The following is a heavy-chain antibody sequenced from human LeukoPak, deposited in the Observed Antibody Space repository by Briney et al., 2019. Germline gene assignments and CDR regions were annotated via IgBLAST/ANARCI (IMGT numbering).Heavy chain of an antibody. J-gene: IGHJ4*02. CDR2: INPNSGGT. CDR1: GYTFTGYY. D-gene: IGHD5-12*01. CDR3: ARVLYGGYAQFDY. Sequence: ASVKVSHKASGYTFTGYYMHWERQAPGQGLEWMGWINPNSGGTNYAQKFQGRVTMTRDTSISTAYMELSRLRSDDTAVYYCARVLYGGYAQFDYWGQGTLVTVSS. V-gene: IGHV1-2*02.